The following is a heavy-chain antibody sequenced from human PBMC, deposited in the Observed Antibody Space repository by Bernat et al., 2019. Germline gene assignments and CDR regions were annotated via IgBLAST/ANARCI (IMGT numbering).Heavy chain of an antibody. D-gene: IGHD6-13*01. Sequence: QVPLVESGGGVVQPGRSLRLSCAASGFTFSSYGMHWVRQAPGKGLEWVAVIWYDGSNKYYEDSVKGRFTITRDNSKNTLYLQMNSLRAEDTAVYYCARETYSSSWHYYYYYGMDVWGQGTTVTVSS. V-gene: IGHV3-33*01. CDR2: IWYDGSNK. CDR1: GFTFSSYG. J-gene: IGHJ6*02. CDR3: ARETYSSSWHYYYYYGMDV.